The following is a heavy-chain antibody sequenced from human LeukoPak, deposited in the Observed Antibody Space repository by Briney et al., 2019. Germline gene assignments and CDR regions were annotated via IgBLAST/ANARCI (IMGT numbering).Heavy chain of an antibody. CDR2: IYNGDGT. D-gene: IGHD3-3*01. CDR3: ARDRPYYDFWSGYFGY. CDR1: GFTVSSNY. J-gene: IGHJ4*02. V-gene: IGHV3-53*01. Sequence: PGGSLRLSCAASGFTVSSNYMSWVRQAPGKGLEWVSVIYNGDGTYYADSVKGRFTISRDNSKNTLYLQMNSLRAEDTAVYYCARDRPYYDFWSGYFGYWGQGTLVTVSS.